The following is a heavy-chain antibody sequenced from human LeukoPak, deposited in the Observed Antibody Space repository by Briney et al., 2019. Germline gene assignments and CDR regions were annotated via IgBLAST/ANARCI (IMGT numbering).Heavy chain of an antibody. Sequence: ASVKVSCKASGYTFTGHYNQWVPQAPGQRLEWMGWINPNSGDARQEQTYPVWGTMSRATDITTGQMEMSNRGACDTAVYYCARARRGAGTYAFDIWGQGTMVTVSS. CDR3: ARARRGAGTYAFDI. D-gene: IGHD6-13*01. J-gene: IGHJ3*02. V-gene: IGHV1-2*04. CDR2: INPNSGDA. CDR1: GYTFTGHY.